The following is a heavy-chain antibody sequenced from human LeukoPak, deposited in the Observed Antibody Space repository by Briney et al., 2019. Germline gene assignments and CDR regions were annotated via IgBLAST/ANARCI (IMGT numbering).Heavy chain of an antibody. CDR3: AKGLFGELLPPHY. CDR2: ISGDGGST. Sequence: GSLRLSCAASGFTFGDDAMRWGRQAPGKGLEWVSLISGDGGSTYYADSVKGRFTISRDNSKNSLYLQMNSLRTEDTALYYCAKGLFGELLPPHYWGQGTLVTVSS. J-gene: IGHJ4*02. CDR1: GFTFGDDA. D-gene: IGHD3-10*02. V-gene: IGHV3-43*02.